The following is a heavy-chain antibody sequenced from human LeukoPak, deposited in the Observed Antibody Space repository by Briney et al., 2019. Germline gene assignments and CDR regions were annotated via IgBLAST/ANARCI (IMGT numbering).Heavy chain of an antibody. CDR3: ARIKWSAAND. V-gene: IGHV1-2*02. Sequence: ASVEVSCKASGYTFTGYYIHWVRQAPGQGLEWMGWINPNNGDTNFDPKFQGRLTLSRDTSISTAYMELGGLRSDDTAVYYCARIKWSAANDWGQGTLVSVSS. CDR1: GYTFTGYY. CDR2: INPNNGDT. J-gene: IGHJ4*02. D-gene: IGHD6-13*01.